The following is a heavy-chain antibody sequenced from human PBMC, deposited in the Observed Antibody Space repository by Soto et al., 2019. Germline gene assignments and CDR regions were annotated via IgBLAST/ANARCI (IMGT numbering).Heavy chain of an antibody. CDR2: IFYTGTT. CDR3: ARLVVVAPVANV. D-gene: IGHD2-2*01. Sequence: SETLSLTCSVSGGSINYNSYHWGWVRQPPGQGLEWIGSIFYTGTTFYNPSLESRVTMSVDTSKNSFSLHLTSVTAADTAVYFCARLVVVAPVANVWGQGTLVTVSS. CDR1: GGSINYNSYH. V-gene: IGHV4-39*02. J-gene: IGHJ4*02.